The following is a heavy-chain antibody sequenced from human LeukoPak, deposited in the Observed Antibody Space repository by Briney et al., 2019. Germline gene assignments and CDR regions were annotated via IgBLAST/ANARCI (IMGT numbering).Heavy chain of an antibody. CDR3: ARDRRYYDSSGYRYHFDY. CDR2: IIPIFGIA. V-gene: IGHV1-69*10. J-gene: IGHJ4*02. D-gene: IGHD3-22*01. CDR1: GGTFSIYA. Sequence: SVKVSFKASGGTFSIYAISWGRQAPGQGGEWMGRIIPIFGIANYAQKFQGRVTITADKSTSTAYMELSSLRSEDTAVYYCARDRRYYDSSGYRYHFDYWGQGTLVTVSS.